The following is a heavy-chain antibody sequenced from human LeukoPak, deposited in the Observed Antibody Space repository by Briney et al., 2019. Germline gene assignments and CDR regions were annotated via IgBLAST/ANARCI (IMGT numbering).Heavy chain of an antibody. V-gene: IGHV1-18*01. CDR3: ARDRGWGNYYDSSGYYLSGPSY. D-gene: IGHD3-22*01. CDR1: GYTFTSYG. Sequence: ASVKVSCKASGYTFTSYGISWVRQAPGQGLEWMGWISAYNGNTNYAQKLQGRVTMTTDTSTSTAYMELRSLRSDDTAVYYCARDRGWGNYYDSSGYYLSGPSYWDQGTLVTVSS. CDR2: ISAYNGNT. J-gene: IGHJ4*02.